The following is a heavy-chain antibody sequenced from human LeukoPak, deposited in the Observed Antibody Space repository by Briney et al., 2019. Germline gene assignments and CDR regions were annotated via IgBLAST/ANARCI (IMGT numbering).Heavy chain of an antibody. J-gene: IGHJ4*02. CDR1: GFTFSSYG. CDR3: AKNGFDYVSDY. V-gene: IGHV3-33*06. CDR2: IWYDGSNK. Sequence: GGSLRLSCAASGFTFSSYGMHWVRQAPGKGLEWVAVIWYDGSNKYYADSVKGRFTISRDNSKNTLYLQMNSPRAEDTAVYYCAKNGFDYVSDYWGQGTLVTVSS. D-gene: IGHD4-17*01.